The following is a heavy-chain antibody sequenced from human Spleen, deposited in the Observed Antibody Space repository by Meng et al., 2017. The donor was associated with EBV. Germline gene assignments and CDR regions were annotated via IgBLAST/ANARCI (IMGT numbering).Heavy chain of an antibody. Sequence: QLVQSGAEVKKPXSSVKISCRASGGSFGSFGITWIRKAPGQGLGWMGGLTPRYGVKNPALKCKERITISADKSTGVVYWELRSLSYTDTAVYYCARGGRVILHNFDLWGQGTLVTVSS. V-gene: IGHV1-69*14. D-gene: IGHD3-16*01. CDR2: LTPRYGVK. J-gene: IGHJ4*02. CDR1: GGSFGSFG. CDR3: ARGGRVILHNFDL.